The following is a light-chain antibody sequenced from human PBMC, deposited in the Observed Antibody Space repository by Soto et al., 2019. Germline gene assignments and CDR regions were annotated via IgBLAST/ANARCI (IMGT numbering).Light chain of an antibody. CDR1: SSDVGAFNY. Sequence: QSALAQPASVSGSPGQSITISCSGTSSDVGAFNYVSWYQHHPGKAPKLLIYEVTNRPSGVSNRFSGSKSGNTASLTISGLHAEDEADYYCSSYTSLSTLVFGTGTKVT. V-gene: IGLV2-14*01. J-gene: IGLJ1*01. CDR2: EVT. CDR3: SSYTSLSTLV.